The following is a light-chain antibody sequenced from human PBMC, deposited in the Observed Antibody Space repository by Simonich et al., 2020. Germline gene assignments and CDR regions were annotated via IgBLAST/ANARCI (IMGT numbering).Light chain of an antibody. Sequence: DIVMTQSPDSLAVSLGERATINCKSSQSVLYSSNNKNYLAWYQQKPGQPPKLLIYWAATRESGVPDRFSGSGSGTEFTLTISSLQSEDFAVYYCQQYNNWPPLTFGEGTKVEIK. CDR2: WAA. CDR3: QQYNNWPPLT. V-gene: IGKV4-1*01. CDR1: QSVLYSSNNKNY. J-gene: IGKJ4*01.